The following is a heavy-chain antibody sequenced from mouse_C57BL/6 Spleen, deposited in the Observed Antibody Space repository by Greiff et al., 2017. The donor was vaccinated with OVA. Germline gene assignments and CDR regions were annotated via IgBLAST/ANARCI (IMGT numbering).Heavy chain of an antibody. Sequence: EVKLVESGGGLVKPGGSLKLSCAASGFTFSDYGMHWVRQAPEQGLEWVAYISSGSSTIYYADTVKGRFTISRDNAKNTLYLQLTSLRSEDTAMYYCARYYYAMDYWGQGTSVTVSS. CDR3: ARYYYAMDY. CDR2: ISSGSSTI. J-gene: IGHJ4*01. CDR1: GFTFSDYG. V-gene: IGHV5-17*01.